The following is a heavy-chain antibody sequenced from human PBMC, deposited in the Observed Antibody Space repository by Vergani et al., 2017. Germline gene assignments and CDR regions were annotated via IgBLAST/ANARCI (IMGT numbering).Heavy chain of an antibody. D-gene: IGHD2-21*02. CDR1: GFTFDDYA. J-gene: IGHJ4*02. CDR3: AREGGVTRGPIDY. CDR2: ISWNSGSI. Sequence: EVQLVESGGGLVQPGRSLRLSCAASGFTFDDYAMHWVRQAPGKGLEWVSGISWNSGSIGYADSVKGRFTISRDNAKNSLSLQMNSLRAEDTAVYYCAREGGVTRGPIDYWGQGTLVTVSS. V-gene: IGHV3-9*01.